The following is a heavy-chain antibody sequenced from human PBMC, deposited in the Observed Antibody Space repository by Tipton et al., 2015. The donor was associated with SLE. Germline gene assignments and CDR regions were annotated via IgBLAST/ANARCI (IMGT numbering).Heavy chain of an antibody. D-gene: IGHD3-10*01. Sequence: TLSLTCTVSGGSISSYYWSWIRQPPGKGLEWMGYIYYSGSTYYNPSLKSRVTISVDTSKNQFSLKLSSVTAADTAVYYCARSGSDAFDIWGQGTMVTVSS. CDR2: IYYSGST. CDR3: ARSGSDAFDI. J-gene: IGHJ3*02. V-gene: IGHV4-59*12. CDR1: GGSISSYY.